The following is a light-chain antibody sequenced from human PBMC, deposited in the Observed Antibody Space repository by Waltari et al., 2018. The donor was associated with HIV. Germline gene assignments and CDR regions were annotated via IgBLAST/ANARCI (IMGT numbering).Light chain of an antibody. V-gene: IGKV1-39*01. CDR2: ASS. J-gene: IGKJ2*01. CDR3: QQSYSTPLPTPGARSRRPYT. CDR1: ESIARY. Sequence: DIQMTQSPSSLSASVGDRVTITCRASESIARYLNWYQQKPGKAPSLLIYASSTLQRGVPSRFSGSGYGTDFTLTIRGVQPEDFATYYCQQSYSTPLPTPGARSRRPYTFGQGTKLEIK.